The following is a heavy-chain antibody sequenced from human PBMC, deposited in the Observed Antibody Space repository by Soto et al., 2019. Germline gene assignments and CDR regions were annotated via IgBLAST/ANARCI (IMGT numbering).Heavy chain of an antibody. V-gene: IGHV4-59*01. CDR1: GGSISSYY. D-gene: IGHD3-22*01. CDR3: ASNGDYYDSSGYYYREYFQH. CDR2: IYYSGST. J-gene: IGHJ1*01. Sequence: QVQLQESGPGLVKPSETLSLTCTVSGGSISSYYWSWIRQPPGKGLEWIGYIYYSGSTNYNPSLKRRVTISVDTSKNQFSLKLSSVTAADTAVYYCASNGDYYDSSGYYYREYFQHWGQGTLVTVSS.